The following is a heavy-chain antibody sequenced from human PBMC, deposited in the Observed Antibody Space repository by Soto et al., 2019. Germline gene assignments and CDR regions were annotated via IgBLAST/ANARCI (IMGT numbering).Heavy chain of an antibody. CDR2: ISAYNGNT. D-gene: IGHD5-12*01. J-gene: IGHJ4*02. Sequence: QVQLVQSGAEVKKPGASVKVSCKASGYTFTSYGISWVRQAPGQGLEWMGWISAYNGNTNYAQKLQGRVTMTTDTSTSTAYIELRSLRSDDTAVYYCARDWFRGYSGYDPFDYWGQGTLVTVSS. CDR1: GYTFTSYG. V-gene: IGHV1-18*01. CDR3: ARDWFRGYSGYDPFDY.